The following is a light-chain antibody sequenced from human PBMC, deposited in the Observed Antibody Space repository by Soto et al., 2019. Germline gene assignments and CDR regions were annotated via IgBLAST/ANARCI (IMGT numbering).Light chain of an antibody. Sequence: DIVMTQSPLSLPVIPGEPASISCRSSQSLLHSNGYNYLDWYLQKPGQSPQLLIYLGSNRASGVPDRFSGSGSGTYFTLKISRVEAEDVGVYYCMQAIQTPLTFGGGTKVEIK. CDR1: QSLLHSNGYNY. CDR3: MQAIQTPLT. CDR2: LGS. J-gene: IGKJ4*01. V-gene: IGKV2-28*01.